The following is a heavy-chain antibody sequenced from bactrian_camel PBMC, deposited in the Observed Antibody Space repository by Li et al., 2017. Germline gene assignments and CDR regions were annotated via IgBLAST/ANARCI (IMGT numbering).Heavy chain of an antibody. CDR1: GHTVSGYC. D-gene: IGHD2*01. Sequence: VQLVESGGGSVQAGGSLRLSCAASGHTVSGYCMGWFRQAPGKEREGVAAIHTDGSTDYEDSVKGRFIISKDSAKNTLHLQMNSLKPEDTGMYYCAAYYTEFGGRCNPSISSRRYNIWGQGTQVTVS. J-gene: IGHJ4*01. CDR3: AAYYTEFGGRCNPSISSRRYNI. V-gene: IGHV3S55*01. CDR2: IHTDGST.